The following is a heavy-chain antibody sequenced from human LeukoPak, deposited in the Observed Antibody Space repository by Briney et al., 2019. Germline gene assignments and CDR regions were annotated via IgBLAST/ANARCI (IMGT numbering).Heavy chain of an antibody. J-gene: IGHJ4*02. Sequence: ASVKVSCKAFGYTFTSNYMHWVRQAPGQGPEWMGVISPSGGSTTYAQKFQGRVTLTRDMSTSTAYMELRSLRSDDTAVYYCALMVTSIDYWGQGTLVTVSS. D-gene: IGHD2-21*02. V-gene: IGHV1-46*01. CDR3: ALMVTSIDY. CDR2: ISPSGGST. CDR1: GYTFTSNY.